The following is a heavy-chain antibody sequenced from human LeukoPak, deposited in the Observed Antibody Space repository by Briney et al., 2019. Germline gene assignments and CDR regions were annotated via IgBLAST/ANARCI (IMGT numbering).Heavy chain of an antibody. D-gene: IGHD2-15*01. J-gene: IGHJ6*02. V-gene: IGHV3-15*01. Sequence: GGSLRLSCAASGFAFSYAWMNWVRQAPGKGLEWVGRVKSKTNGETSDYAAPVKGRFTISRDDSKNTLYLQMNNLKTEDTAVYYCTTDRYCTGVSCYSRADYYYYGIDVWGQGATVTASS. CDR1: GFAFSYAW. CDR3: TTDRYCTGVSCYSRADYYYYGIDV. CDR2: VKSKTNGETS.